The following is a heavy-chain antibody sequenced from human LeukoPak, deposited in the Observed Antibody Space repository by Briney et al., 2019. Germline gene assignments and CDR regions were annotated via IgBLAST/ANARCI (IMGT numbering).Heavy chain of an antibody. CDR2: ISSSSSYI. V-gene: IGHV3-21*01. CDR1: GFTFSSYG. CDR3: ARSPAYYYDSSGYMREAFDI. Sequence: GGSLRLSCAASGFTFSSYGMHWVRQAPGKGLEWVSSISSSSSYIYYADSVKGRFTISRDNAKNSLYLQMNSLRAEDTAVYYCARSPAYYYDSSGYMREAFDIWGQGTMVTVSS. J-gene: IGHJ3*02. D-gene: IGHD3-22*01.